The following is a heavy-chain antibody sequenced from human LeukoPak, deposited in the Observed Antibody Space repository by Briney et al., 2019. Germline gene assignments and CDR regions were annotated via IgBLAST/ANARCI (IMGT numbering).Heavy chain of an antibody. V-gene: IGHV3-21*01. CDR3: ARESIRGYSYGRFDY. CDR1: GFTFSSYS. Sequence: GGSLRLSCAASGFTFSSYSMNWVRQAPGKGLEWVSSISSSSSYIYYADSVKGRFTISRDNAKNSLYLQMNSLRADDTAVYYCARESIRGYSYGRFDYWGQGTLVTVSS. J-gene: IGHJ4*02. D-gene: IGHD5-18*01. CDR2: ISSSSSYI.